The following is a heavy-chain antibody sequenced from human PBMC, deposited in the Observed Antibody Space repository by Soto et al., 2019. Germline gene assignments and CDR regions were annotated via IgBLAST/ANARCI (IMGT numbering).Heavy chain of an antibody. V-gene: IGHV3-7*01. CDR1: GFTFSSYW. J-gene: IGHJ6*03. D-gene: IGHD2-8*01. Sequence: EVQLVESGGGLVQPGGSLRLSCAASGFTFSSYWMSWVRQAPGKGLEWVANIKQDGSEKYYVDSVKGRFTISRDNAKNSLYLQMNSLRAEDTAVYYCARLTAVLIYYYYYYMDVWGKGTTVTVSS. CDR2: IKQDGSEK. CDR3: ARLTAVLIYYYYYYMDV.